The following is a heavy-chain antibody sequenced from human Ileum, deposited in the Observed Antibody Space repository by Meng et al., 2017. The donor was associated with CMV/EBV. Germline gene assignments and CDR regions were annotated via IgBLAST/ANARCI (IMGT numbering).Heavy chain of an antibody. J-gene: IGHJ4*02. CDR2: TANRTNCDY. Sequence: QAPLQQSRPVLVHTPQHLSPTCDISGDVDSTNNDAWNGSRQSPQRGLGWLGRTANRTNCDYEYSVTVKSRIPISPDTSKNQFSLQLRAVTPDDKAVYGCGRESELLRFDHWGQGTLVTVSS. CDR1: GDVDSTNNDA. CDR3: GRESELLRFDH. V-gene: IGHV6-1*01. D-gene: IGHD6-6*01.